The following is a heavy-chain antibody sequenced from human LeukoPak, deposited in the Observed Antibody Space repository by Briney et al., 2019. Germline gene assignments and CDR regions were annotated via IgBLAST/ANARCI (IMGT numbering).Heavy chain of an antibody. D-gene: IGHD1-1*01. CDR3: ARRTTGTGPFDY. V-gene: IGHV4-59*08. CDR2: IYYRGST. CDR1: GGSISSYY. Sequence: SETLSLTFPVSGGSISSYYWSWIRQPPGKGLEWIVYIYYRGSTNYNPSLKSRVPISVDPSKNQFSLKLSSVTAADTAVDYCARRTTGTGPFDYWGQGTLVTVSS. J-gene: IGHJ4*02.